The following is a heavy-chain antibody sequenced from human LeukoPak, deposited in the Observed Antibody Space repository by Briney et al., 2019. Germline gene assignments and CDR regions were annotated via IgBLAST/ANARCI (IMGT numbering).Heavy chain of an antibody. D-gene: IGHD2-2*01. CDR1: GYSFTTYW. CDR2: IYPGDSDT. J-gene: IGHJ3*02. CDR3: ARLSNVYCSSTSCSGRAFDI. V-gene: IGHV5-51*01. Sequence: GESLKISCKGSGYSFTTYWIGWVRQMPGKGLEWMGIIYPGDSDTRYSPSFQGQVTISADKSISTAYLQWSSLKASDTAMYYCARLSNVYCSSTSCSGRAFDIWGQGTMVTVSS.